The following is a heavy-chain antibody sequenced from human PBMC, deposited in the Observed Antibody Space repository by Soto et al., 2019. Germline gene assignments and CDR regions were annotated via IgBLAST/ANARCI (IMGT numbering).Heavy chain of an antibody. J-gene: IGHJ5*02. Sequence: SETLSLTCSVFGDSIRSAHYFWGWVRQPPGKGLEWIGSIYHSGSTNYNPSLKSRVTISVDTSKNQFSLKLSSVTAADTAVYYCARATSGAWFDPWGQGTLVTVSS. CDR3: ARATSGAWFDP. D-gene: IGHD3-10*01. CDR1: GDSIRSAHYF. CDR2: IYHSGST. V-gene: IGHV4-39*07.